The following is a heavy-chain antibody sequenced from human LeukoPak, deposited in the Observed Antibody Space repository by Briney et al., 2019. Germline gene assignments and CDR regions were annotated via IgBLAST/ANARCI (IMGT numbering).Heavy chain of an antibody. D-gene: IGHD6-13*01. J-gene: IGHJ4*02. CDR2: MNPNSGNT. V-gene: IGHV1-8*03. CDR1: GYTFTSYD. Sequence: ASVKVSCKASGYTFTSYDINWVRQATGQGLEWMGWMNPNSGNTGYAQKFQGRVTITRNTSISTAYMELSSLRSEDTAVYYCARGGGSSWHFDYWGQGTLVTVSS. CDR3: ARGGGSSWHFDY.